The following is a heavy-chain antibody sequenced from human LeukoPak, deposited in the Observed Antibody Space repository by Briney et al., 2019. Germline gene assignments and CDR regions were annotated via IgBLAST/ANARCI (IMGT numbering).Heavy chain of an antibody. CDR2: IWYDGSNI. V-gene: IGHV3-33*01. CDR3: ARARNDYDTSSFSALDY. J-gene: IGHJ4*02. D-gene: IGHD3-22*01. Sequence: PGRSLRLSCAASGFTFSSYGMHWVRQAPGKGLEWLAVIWYDGSNIYYADPVKGRFAISRGNSKNTLYLQINSLRAEDTAVYYCARARNDYDTSSFSALDYWGQGTLVTVSS. CDR1: GFTFSSYG.